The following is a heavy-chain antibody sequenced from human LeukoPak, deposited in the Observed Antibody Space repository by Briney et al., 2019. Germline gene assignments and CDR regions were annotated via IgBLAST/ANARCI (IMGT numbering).Heavy chain of an antibody. CDR1: GGSISSYY. D-gene: IGHD6-13*01. Sequence: SETLSLTCTVSGGSISSYYWSWIRQPAGKGLEWIGHIYTSGSTDYNPSLKSRVTMAVDTSKNQFSLQLNSVTPEDTAVYYCARADSSTSSEPFKGLDVWGQGTTVIVSS. V-gene: IGHV4-4*07. J-gene: IGHJ6*02. CDR2: IYTSGST. CDR3: ARADSSTSSEPFKGLDV.